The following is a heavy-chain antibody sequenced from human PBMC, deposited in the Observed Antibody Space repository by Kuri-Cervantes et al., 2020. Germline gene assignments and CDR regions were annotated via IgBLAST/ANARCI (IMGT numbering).Heavy chain of an antibody. CDR3: APFNTYYDILTGYWENWFDP. CDR1: GGSFSGYY. J-gene: IGHJ5*02. Sequence: SETLSLTCAVYGGSFSGYYWSWIRQPPGKGLEWIGEIYHSGSTNYNPSLKSRVTISVDTSKNQFSLKLSSVTAADTAVYYCAPFNTYYDILTGYWENWFDPWGQGTLVTVSS. CDR2: IYHSGST. V-gene: IGHV4-34*01. D-gene: IGHD3-9*01.